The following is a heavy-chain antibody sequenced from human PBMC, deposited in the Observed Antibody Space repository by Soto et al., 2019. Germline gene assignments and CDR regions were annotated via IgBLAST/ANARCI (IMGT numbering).Heavy chain of an antibody. D-gene: IGHD3-10*01. CDR1: GGTFSSYA. Sequence: QVQLVQSGTEVKKPGSSVKVSCKAPGGTFSSYAISWVRQAPGQGLEWMGGIIPLFGTTNYAQRFQGRVSITADESTSTTYMELSSLRSEDTAVYYCAGSYKYGSGTFDAFDIWGQGTLVTVSS. CDR2: IIPLFGTT. CDR3: AGSYKYGSGTFDAFDI. V-gene: IGHV1-69*01. J-gene: IGHJ3*02.